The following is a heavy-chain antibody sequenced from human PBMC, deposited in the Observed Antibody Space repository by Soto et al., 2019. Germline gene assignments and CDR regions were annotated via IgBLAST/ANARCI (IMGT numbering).Heavy chain of an antibody. CDR1: GFTISSYG. CDR3: ARDLNGGTFDY. V-gene: IGHV3-33*01. Sequence: GGSLRLSWAASGFTISSYGMHWVRQAPGKGLEWVAVIWYDGSNKYYADSVKGRFTISRDNSKNTLYLQMNSLRAEDTAVYYCARDLNGGTFDYWGQGTLVTVSS. CDR2: IWYDGSNK. J-gene: IGHJ4*02. D-gene: IGHD2-15*01.